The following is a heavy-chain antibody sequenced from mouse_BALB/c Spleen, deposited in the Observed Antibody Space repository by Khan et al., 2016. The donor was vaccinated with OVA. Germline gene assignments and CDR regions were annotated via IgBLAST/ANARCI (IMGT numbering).Heavy chain of an antibody. V-gene: IGHV5-6*01. CDR1: GFTFSTYG. Sequence: EVELVESGGDFVRPGGSLKLSCAASGFTFSTYGMSWVRQTPDKRLEWVATINTGGAYTYYPDTVKGRFTISRDNPKNTLFLQMSSLRSEDTAMYYCARSALYYFDYWGQGTTLTVSS. D-gene: IGHD6-1*01. CDR3: ARSALYYFDY. CDR2: INTGGAYT. J-gene: IGHJ2*01.